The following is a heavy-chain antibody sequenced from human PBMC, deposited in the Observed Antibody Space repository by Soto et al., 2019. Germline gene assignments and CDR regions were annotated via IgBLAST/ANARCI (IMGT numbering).Heavy chain of an antibody. V-gene: IGHV4-59*01. Sequence: PSETLSLTCTVSGGSISSYYWSWIRQPPGKGLEWIGYIYYSGSTNYNPSLKSRVTISVDTSKNQFSLKLSSVTAADTAVYYCARLGAMSYGWPVDYWGQGTLVTGSS. CDR3: ARLGAMSYGWPVDY. CDR2: IYYSGST. D-gene: IGHD1-26*01. J-gene: IGHJ4*02. CDR1: GGSISSYY.